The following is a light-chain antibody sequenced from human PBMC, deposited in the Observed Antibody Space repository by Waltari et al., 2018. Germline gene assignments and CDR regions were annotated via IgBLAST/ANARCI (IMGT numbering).Light chain of an antibody. CDR2: RDN. V-gene: IGLV3-27*01. Sequence: SYELTQPSSVSLSPGQTANITCSGNVLAKKYGRWLQQKPGQAPMLLIYRDNARPSAIPERFSGSSSGTTVTLTISGAHVEDEADYYCYSVSANSWVFGGGTRLTVL. CDR3: YSVSANSWV. CDR1: VLAKKY. J-gene: IGLJ3*02.